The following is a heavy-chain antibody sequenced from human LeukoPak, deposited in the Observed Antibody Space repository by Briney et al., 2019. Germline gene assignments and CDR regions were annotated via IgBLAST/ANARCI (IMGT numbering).Heavy chain of an antibody. CDR1: GFTISSFG. V-gene: IGHV3-33*01. CDR3: ARGKYNNGWYYFDY. D-gene: IGHD6-19*01. Sequence: PGGSLRLSCAASGFTISSFGIHWVRQAPGKGPEWVAFTSYDGSNKFYADSMKGRLTISSDNSKNTLYLQMNSLRVEDTAVYYCARGKYNNGWYYFDYWGQGAQVTVSS. J-gene: IGHJ4*02. CDR2: TSYDGSNK.